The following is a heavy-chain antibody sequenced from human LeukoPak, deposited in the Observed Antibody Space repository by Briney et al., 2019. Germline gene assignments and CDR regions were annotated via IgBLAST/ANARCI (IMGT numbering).Heavy chain of an antibody. D-gene: IGHD4-17*01. V-gene: IGHV3-30*18. CDR1: GFTFSTYG. CDR3: AKDMTAVTPYLDY. CDR2: ISYDGSTK. Sequence: PGGSLRLSCAASGFTFSTYGMHWVRQPPGKGLEWVAVISYDGSTKYYEDSVKGRFTISRDDSKNTLYLQMNSLRAEDTAVYYRAKDMTAVTPYLDYWGQGTLVTVSS. J-gene: IGHJ4*02.